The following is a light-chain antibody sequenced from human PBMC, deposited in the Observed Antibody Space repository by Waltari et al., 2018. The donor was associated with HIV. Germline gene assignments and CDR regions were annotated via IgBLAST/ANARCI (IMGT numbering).Light chain of an antibody. V-gene: IGLV4-69*01. J-gene: IGLJ2*01. CDR1: SGHTTYA. CDR3: QTWGTGIVV. CDR2: VNSDGSH. Sequence: QLVLTQSPSASASLRASVKLTCTLSSGHTTYAIAWHQQQPEKGPRFLMKVNSDGSHTRGDGIPDRFSGSSSGAQRYPTISSLQSADEADYYCQTWGTGIVVFGGGTKLTVL.